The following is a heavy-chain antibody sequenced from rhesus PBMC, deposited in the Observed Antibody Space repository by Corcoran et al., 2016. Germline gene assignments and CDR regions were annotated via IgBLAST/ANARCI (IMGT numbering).Heavy chain of an antibody. CDR1: GFTFGSYA. CDR2: FIPLVGIT. J-gene: IGHJ6*01. D-gene: IGHD1-7*02. CDR3: ARGLERRYYYGLDS. V-gene: IGHV1-198*02. Sequence: QVQLVQSGAEVKKPGASVKVSCKASGFTFGSYAISWVRQAPGQGLEWMGMFIPLVGITNNAEKSEGRVTITAETSTSTAYMELSSLRTEDTAVYYCARGLERRYYYGLDSWGQGVVVTVSS.